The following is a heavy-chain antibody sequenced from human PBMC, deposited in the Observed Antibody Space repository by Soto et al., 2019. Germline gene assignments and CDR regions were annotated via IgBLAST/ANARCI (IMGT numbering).Heavy chain of an antibody. CDR3: ARSLRMSGYPSGYYYMDV. D-gene: IGHD5-12*01. CDR1: GGSISSSSYY. J-gene: IGHJ6*03. Sequence: QLQLQESGPGLVKPSETLSLTCTVSGGSISSSSYYWGWIRQPPGKGLEWIGSIYYSGSTYYNPSLKSRVTISVDTSKNQFSLKLSSVTAADTAVYYCARSLRMSGYPSGYYYMDVWGKGTTVTVSS. CDR2: IYYSGST. V-gene: IGHV4-39*01.